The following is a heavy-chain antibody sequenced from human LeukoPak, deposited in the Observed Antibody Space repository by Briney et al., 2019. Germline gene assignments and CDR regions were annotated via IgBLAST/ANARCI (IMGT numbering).Heavy chain of an antibody. J-gene: IGHJ3*02. CDR2: IWYDGSNK. V-gene: IGHV3-33*08. Sequence: PGGSLRLSCAASGFTFDDYAMHWVRQAPGKGLEWVAVIWYDGSNKYYADSVKGRFTISRDNSKNTLYLQMNSLRAEDTAVYYCASQVGATSFDIWGQGTMVTVSS. CDR1: GFTFDDYA. D-gene: IGHD1-26*01. CDR3: ASQVGATSFDI.